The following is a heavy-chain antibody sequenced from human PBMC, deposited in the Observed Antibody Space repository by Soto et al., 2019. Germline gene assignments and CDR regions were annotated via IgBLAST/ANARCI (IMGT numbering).Heavy chain of an antibody. D-gene: IGHD5-18*01. CDR1: GGTFSSYA. CDR2: IIPIFGTA. Sequence: SVKVSCKASGGTFSSYAISWVRQAPGQGLEWMGGIIPIFGTANYAQKFQGRVTITADESTSTAYMELSSLRSEDTAVYYCARNFWESSYGPLDDAFDIWGQGTMVTVSS. CDR3: ARNFWESSYGPLDDAFDI. V-gene: IGHV1-69*13. J-gene: IGHJ3*02.